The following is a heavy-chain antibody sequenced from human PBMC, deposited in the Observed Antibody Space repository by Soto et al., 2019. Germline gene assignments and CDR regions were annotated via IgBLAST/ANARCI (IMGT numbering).Heavy chain of an antibody. Sequence: SVKVSCKASGGTFSSYAISWVRQAPGQGLEWMGGIIPIFGTANYAQKFQGRVTITADESTSTAYMELSSLRSEDTAVYYCARGLRYFDGSPPDYYYYYGMDVWGKGTTVTVSS. V-gene: IGHV1-69*13. CDR2: IIPIFGTA. J-gene: IGHJ6*04. CDR3: ARGLRYFDGSPPDYYYYYGMDV. CDR1: GGTFSSYA. D-gene: IGHD3-9*01.